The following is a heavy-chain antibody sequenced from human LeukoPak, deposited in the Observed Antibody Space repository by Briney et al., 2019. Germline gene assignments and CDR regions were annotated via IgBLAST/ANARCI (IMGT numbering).Heavy chain of an antibody. CDR2: ISWDSHSI. V-gene: IGHV3-9*01. D-gene: IGHD3-22*01. J-gene: IGHJ4*02. Sequence: GGSLRLSCAASGFTDDDYAMHLVRQIAGKGLEWVSSISWDSHSIAYADSVRGRFTMSRDNAKNSLYLQMNSLRPEDTALYYCAKGLYDSTGPFDYWGQGTLVTVSS. CDR1: GFTDDDYA. CDR3: AKGLYDSTGPFDY.